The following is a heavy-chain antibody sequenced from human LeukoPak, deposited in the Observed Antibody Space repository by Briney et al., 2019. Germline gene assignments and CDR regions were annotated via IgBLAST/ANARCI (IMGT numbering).Heavy chain of an antibody. J-gene: IGHJ5*02. CDR2: IIGSGSST. V-gene: IGHV3-23*01. CDR1: GFTFSSYA. D-gene: IGHD2-2*01. CDR3: ATRGYCDSTSCYAPQP. Sequence: GGSLRLSCAASGFTFSSYAMSWVRQAPGKGLEWVSAIIGSGSSTYYADSVKGRFTISRDNSKNTLFLQMNSLRAEDTAVYYCATRGYCDSTSCYAPQPWGQGTLVTVSS.